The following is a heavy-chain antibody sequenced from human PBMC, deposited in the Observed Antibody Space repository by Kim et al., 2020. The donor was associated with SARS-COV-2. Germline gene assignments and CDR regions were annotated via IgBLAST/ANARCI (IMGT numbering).Heavy chain of an antibody. D-gene: IGHD6-19*01. CDR1: GYTFTCYY. CDR2: INPNSGGT. J-gene: IGHJ4*02. V-gene: IGHV1-2*02. CDR3: AREKIAVAGTDFDY. Sequence: VKVSCKASGYTFTCYYMHWVRQAPGQGLEWMGWINPNSGGTNYAQKFQGRVTMTRDTSISTAYMELSRLRSDDTAVYYCAREKIAVAGTDFDYWGQGTLITVSS.